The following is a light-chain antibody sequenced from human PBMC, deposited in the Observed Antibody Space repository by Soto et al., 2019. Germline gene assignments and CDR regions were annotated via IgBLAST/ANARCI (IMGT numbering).Light chain of an antibody. J-gene: IGLJ2*01. CDR2: GNY. CDR3: QSYDSSLTGVV. V-gene: IGLV1-40*01. Sequence: QSVLTQPPSVSGAPGQRVTISCTGSSSNTGAGYDVQWYQQLPGTAPKLLISGNYNRPSVVPDRFSGFKSGTSASLAITGLQAEDEADYYCQSYDSSLTGVVFGGGTKLTVL. CDR1: SSNTGAGYD.